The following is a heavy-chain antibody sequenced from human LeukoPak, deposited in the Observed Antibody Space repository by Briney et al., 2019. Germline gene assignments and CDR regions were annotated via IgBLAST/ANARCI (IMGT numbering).Heavy chain of an antibody. Sequence: GRSLRLSCAASGFTFSSYGMHGVRQAPGKGLEGVAVIWYDGSNKYYADSVKGRFTISRDNSKNTLYLQMHSLRAEDTAVYYCAREVVVPAAIYYYYGMEVWGKGTTVTVSS. J-gene: IGHJ6*04. V-gene: IGHV3-33*01. CDR3: AREVVVPAAIYYYYGMEV. D-gene: IGHD2-2*02. CDR2: IWYDGSNK. CDR1: GFTFSSYG.